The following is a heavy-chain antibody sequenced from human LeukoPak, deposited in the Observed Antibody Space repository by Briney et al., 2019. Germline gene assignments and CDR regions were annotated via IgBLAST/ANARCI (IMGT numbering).Heavy chain of an antibody. V-gene: IGHV3-33*01. CDR3: ARDDRSGGPGRYYYYGMDV. Sequence: PGRSLRLSCAASGFTFSSYGMHWVRQAPGKGLEWVAVIWYDGSNKYYADSVKGRFTISRDNSKNTLYLQMNSLRAEDTAVYYCARDDRSGGPGRYYYYGMDVWGQGTTVTVSS. CDR1: GFTFSSYG. D-gene: IGHD3-22*01. CDR2: IWYDGSNK. J-gene: IGHJ6*02.